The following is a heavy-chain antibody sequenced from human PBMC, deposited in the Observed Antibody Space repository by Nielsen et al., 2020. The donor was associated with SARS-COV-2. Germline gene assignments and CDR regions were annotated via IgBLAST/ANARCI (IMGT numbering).Heavy chain of an antibody. CDR3: VTGLYLDY. CDR1: GFTFSNAW. CDR2: IKSKPNGGTI. Sequence: GESLKISCAGSGFTFSNAWMNWVRQAPGKGLEWVGRIKSKPNGGTIDYAAPLKGRFTISRDDSKNSVYLQMNSQKIEDTAVYFCVTGLYLDYWGQGTLVTVSS. J-gene: IGHJ4*02. V-gene: IGHV3-15*01.